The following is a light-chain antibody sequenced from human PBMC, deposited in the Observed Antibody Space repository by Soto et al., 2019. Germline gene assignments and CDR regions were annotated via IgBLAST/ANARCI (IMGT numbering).Light chain of an antibody. CDR3: QQYNNWPRT. V-gene: IGKV3D-15*01. Sequence: EVVMTQSPATLSVSPGERATLSCRASESVSDNLAWYQQKPGQAPRLLIYGASNRATGIPATFSGSGSRTEFTLTISSLQSEDFAIYYCQQYNNWPRTFGQGTKVEIK. CDR2: GAS. J-gene: IGKJ1*01. CDR1: ESVSDN.